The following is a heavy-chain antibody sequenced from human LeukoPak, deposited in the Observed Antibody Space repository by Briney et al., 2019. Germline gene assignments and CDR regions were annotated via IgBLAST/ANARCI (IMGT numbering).Heavy chain of an antibody. CDR1: GFTFSSYG. CDR2: IWYDGSNK. V-gene: IGHV3-33*01. D-gene: IGHD3-10*01. J-gene: IGHJ4*02. Sequence: HARGSLRLSCAASGFTFSSYGMHWVRQAPGKGLEWVAVIWYDGSNKYYADSVKGRFTISRDNSKSTLYLQMNSLRAEDTAVYYCARDKLGRGVITATIDYWGQGTLVTVSS. CDR3: ARDKLGRGVITATIDY.